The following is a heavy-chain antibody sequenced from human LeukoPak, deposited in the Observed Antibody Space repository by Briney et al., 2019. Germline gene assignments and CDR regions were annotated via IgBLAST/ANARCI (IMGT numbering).Heavy chain of an antibody. J-gene: IGHJ4*02. V-gene: IGHV1-2*02. D-gene: IGHD3-22*01. CDR1: GYTFTGYY. CDR3: ARDREGYDDRGYYQLRYFDY. CDR2: INPNSGGT. Sequence: ASVKVSCKASGYTFTGYYMHWVRQAPGQGLEWMGWINPNSGGTDYAQNLQGRVTMTRETSISTAYMELSGLRSDDTDVYYCARDREGYDDRGYYQLRYFDYWGQGTPVTVSS.